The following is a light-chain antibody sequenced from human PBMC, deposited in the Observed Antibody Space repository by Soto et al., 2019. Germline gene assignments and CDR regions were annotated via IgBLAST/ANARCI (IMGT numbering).Light chain of an antibody. CDR3: ETWDSNTRV. J-gene: IGLJ2*01. V-gene: IGLV4-60*02. Sequence: QAVVTQSSSASASLGSSVKLTCTLSSGHSSYIIAWHQQQPGRAPRYLMRLEGSGSYNKGSGVPDRFSGSSSGADRYLTISNLQFEDEADYYCETWDSNTRVFGGGTSSPS. CDR1: SGHSSYI. CDR2: LEGSGSY.